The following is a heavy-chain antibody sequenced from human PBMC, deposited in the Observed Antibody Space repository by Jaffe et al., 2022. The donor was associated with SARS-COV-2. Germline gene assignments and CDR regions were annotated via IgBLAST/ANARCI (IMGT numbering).Heavy chain of an antibody. Sequence: EVQLVESGGGLVKPGGSLRLSCAASGFTFSNAWMSWVRQAPGKGLEWVGRIKSKTDGGTTDYAAPVKGRFTISRDDSKNTLYLQMNSLKTEDTAVYYCTADRGGSVDVYYMDVWGKGTTVTVSS. J-gene: IGHJ6*03. CDR3: TADRGGSVDVYYMDV. D-gene: IGHD2-15*01. CDR2: IKSKTDGGTT. CDR1: GFTFSNAW. V-gene: IGHV3-15*01.